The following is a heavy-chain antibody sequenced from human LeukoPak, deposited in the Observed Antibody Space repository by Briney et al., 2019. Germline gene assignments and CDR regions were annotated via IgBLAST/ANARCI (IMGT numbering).Heavy chain of an antibody. V-gene: IGHV3-48*04. J-gene: IGHJ4*02. CDR2: VSISSSTI. Sequence: GGSLRLPCAASGFTFSGHNMNWARQAPGKGLEWIAFVSISSSTIYYADSVNGRFRISRDNAKSSLDLEMNSLRAEDTAVYYCARAMSTFGGVRNYFDSWGQGTLVTVSS. D-gene: IGHD3-16*01. CDR3: ARAMSTFGGVRNYFDS. CDR1: GFTFSGHN.